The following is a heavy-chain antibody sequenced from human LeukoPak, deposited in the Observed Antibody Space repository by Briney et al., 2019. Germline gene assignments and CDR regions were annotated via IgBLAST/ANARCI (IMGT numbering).Heavy chain of an antibody. CDR3: ARAAYIVVVPAAIRDNWFDP. V-gene: IGHV1-2*02. CDR2: INPNSGGT. J-gene: IGHJ5*02. D-gene: IGHD2-2*01. CDR1: GYTFTGYY. Sequence: GASVKVSYKASGYTFTGYYMHWVRQAPGQGLEWMGWINPNSGGTNYAQKFQGRVTMTRDTSISTAYMELSRLRSDDTAVYYCARAAYIVVVPAAIRDNWFDPWGQGTLVTVSS.